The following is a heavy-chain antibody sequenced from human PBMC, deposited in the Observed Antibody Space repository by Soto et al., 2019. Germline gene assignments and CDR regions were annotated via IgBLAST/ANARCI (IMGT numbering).Heavy chain of an antibody. CDR2: INAGNGNT. CDR3: ARGPTVTTNWFDP. V-gene: IGHV1-3*01. CDR1: GYTFTSYA. Sequence: ASVKVSCKASGYTFTSYAMHWGRQAPGQRLEWMGWINAGNGNTKYSQKFQGRVTITRDTSASTAYMELSSLRSEDTAVYYCARGPTVTTNWFDPWGQGTLVTVSS. J-gene: IGHJ5*02. D-gene: IGHD4-4*01.